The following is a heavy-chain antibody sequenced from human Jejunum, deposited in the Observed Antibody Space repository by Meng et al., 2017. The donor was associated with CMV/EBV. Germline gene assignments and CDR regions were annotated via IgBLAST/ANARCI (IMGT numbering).Heavy chain of an antibody. J-gene: IGHJ5*01. CDR1: DGALMSGSHY. V-gene: IGHV4-39*07. Sequence: ADGALMSGSHYWGWVRQPPGKGLECIGNMYYDGSQYYNPSLKSRVSIFADLSRNQFSLRLASVSAADTAMYYCAFMRGQPRRNYFDFWGPGTLVTVSS. CDR3: AFMRGQPRRNYFDF. D-gene: IGHD2/OR15-2a*01. CDR2: MYYDGSQ.